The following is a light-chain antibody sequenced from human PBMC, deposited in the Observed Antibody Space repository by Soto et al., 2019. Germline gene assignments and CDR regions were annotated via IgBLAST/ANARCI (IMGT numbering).Light chain of an antibody. V-gene: IGKV3-15*01. CDR2: GAS. Sequence: EIVMTQSPATLSVSPGERATLSCRASQSVSSHLACYQQKPGQAPRLLIYGASTRATGIPARFSGSGSGTEFTLTTGSLQPEDFAGYNCQHSATFGKGPKVEIK. CDR1: QSVSSH. J-gene: IGKJ1*01. CDR3: QHSAT.